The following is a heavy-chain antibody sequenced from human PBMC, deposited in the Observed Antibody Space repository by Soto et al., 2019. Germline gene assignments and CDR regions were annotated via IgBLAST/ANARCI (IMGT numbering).Heavy chain of an antibody. CDR1: GFTFSSYG. V-gene: IGHV3-30*03. CDR3: AGGLLWFGELKGNWFDP. D-gene: IGHD3-10*01. J-gene: IGHJ5*02. CDR2: ISYDGSNK. Sequence: QVQLVESGGGVVQPGRSLRLSCAASGFTFSSYGMHWVRQAPGKGLEWVAVISYDGSNKYYADSVKGRFTISRDNSKNTLYLQMNSLRAEDTAVYYCAGGLLWFGELKGNWFDPWGQGTLVTVSS.